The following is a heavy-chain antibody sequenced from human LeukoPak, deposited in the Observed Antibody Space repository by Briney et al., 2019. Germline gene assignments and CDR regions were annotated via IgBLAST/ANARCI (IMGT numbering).Heavy chain of an antibody. CDR1: RFTFSSHT. CDR2: ISSSSYI. V-gene: IGHV3-21*04. CDR3: AKVEGSTSHFYYYFDY. D-gene: IGHD2-2*01. Sequence: GGSLRLSCAASRFTFSSHTMNWVRQAPGKVLEWVSSISSSSYIYYADSVKGRFTISRDNAKKSLYPEMNSLRAEDTAVYYCAKVEGSTSHFYYYFDYWGQGTLVTVSS. J-gene: IGHJ4*02.